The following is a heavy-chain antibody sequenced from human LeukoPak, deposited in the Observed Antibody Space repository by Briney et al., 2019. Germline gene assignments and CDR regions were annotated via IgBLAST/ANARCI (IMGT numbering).Heavy chain of an antibody. V-gene: IGHV3-11*01. CDR2: ISSSGSSI. D-gene: IGHD6-19*01. CDR1: GFTFSDYY. CDR3: ARGGYSSGWYSSPDY. J-gene: IGHJ4*02. Sequence: GGSLRLSCAASGFTFSDYYMSWIRQAPGKGLEWVSYISSSGSSIYYADSVKGRFTISRDNAKNSLDLQMNSLRAEDTAVYYCARGGYSSGWYSSPDYWGQGTLVTVSS.